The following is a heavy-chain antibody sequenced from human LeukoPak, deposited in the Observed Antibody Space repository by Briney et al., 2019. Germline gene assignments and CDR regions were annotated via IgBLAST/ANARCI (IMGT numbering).Heavy chain of an antibody. V-gene: IGHV3-48*04. J-gene: IGHJ4*02. CDR2: VSSTSDTI. Sequence: GGSLRLSCEGSGFTFSGYSMNWVRQAPGKGLEWVSYVSSTSDTIYHADSVKGRFTTSRDNAKNSLYLQMNSLRAEDTAVYYCARDHGYGLDYWGQGTLVTVSS. CDR1: GFTFSGYS. D-gene: IGHD5-18*01. CDR3: ARDHGYGLDY.